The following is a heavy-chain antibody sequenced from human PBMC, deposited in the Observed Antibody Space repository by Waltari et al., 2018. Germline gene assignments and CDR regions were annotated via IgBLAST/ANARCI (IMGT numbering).Heavy chain of an antibody. CDR1: GFTFSSYA. J-gene: IGHJ3*02. Sequence: EVQLLESGGGLVQPGGSLRLSCAASGFTFSSYAMSWVRQAPGKGLEWVSVIYSGGSTYYADSVKGRFTISRDNSKNTLYLQMNSLRAEDTAVYYCAKDLCGGDCYSSAFDIWGQGTMVTVSS. CDR3: AKDLCGGDCYSSAFDI. D-gene: IGHD2-21*01. V-gene: IGHV3-23*03. CDR2: IYSGGST.